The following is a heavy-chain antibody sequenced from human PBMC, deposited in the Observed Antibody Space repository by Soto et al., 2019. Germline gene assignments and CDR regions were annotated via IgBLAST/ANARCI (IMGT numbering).Heavy chain of an antibody. V-gene: IGHV4-39*01. CDR3: ARHAPPSTWGGAFDI. D-gene: IGHD3-16*01. J-gene: IGHJ3*02. CDR2: IYYSGST. Sequence: QLQLQESGPGLVKPSETLSLTCTVSGGSISSSSYYWGWIRQPPGKGLEWIGSIYYSGSTYYNPSLKSRVTISVDTSKNQFSLKLSSVTAADTAVYYCARHAPPSTWGGAFDIWGQGTMVTVSS. CDR1: GGSISSSSYY.